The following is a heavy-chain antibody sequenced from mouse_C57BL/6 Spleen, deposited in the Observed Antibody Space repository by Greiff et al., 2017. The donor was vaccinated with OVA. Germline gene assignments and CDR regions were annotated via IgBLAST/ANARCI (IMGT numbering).Heavy chain of an antibody. J-gene: IGHJ4*01. Sequence: EVQLQESGGGLVQPKGSLKLSCAASGFSFNTYAMNWVRQAPGKGLEWVARIRSKSNNYATYYADSVKDRFTISRDDSESMLYLQMNNLKTEDTAMYYCVRRDYYAMDYWGQGTSVTVSS. CDR1: GFSFNTYA. CDR2: IRSKSNNYAT. CDR3: VRRDYYAMDY. V-gene: IGHV10-1*01.